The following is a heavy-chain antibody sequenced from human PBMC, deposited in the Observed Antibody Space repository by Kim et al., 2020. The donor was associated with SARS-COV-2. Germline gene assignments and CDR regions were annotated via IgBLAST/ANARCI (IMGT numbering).Heavy chain of an antibody. Sequence: GGSLRLSCAASGFTFSGSAMHWVRQASGKGLEWVGRIRSKANSYATAYAASVKGRFTISRDDSKNTAYLQMNSLKTEDTAVYYCTRGGRWLVRSSSGDFDYWGQGTLVTVSS. V-gene: IGHV3-73*01. J-gene: IGHJ4*02. D-gene: IGHD6-19*01. CDR2: IRSKANSYAT. CDR3: TRGGRWLVRSSSGDFDY. CDR1: GFTFSGSA.